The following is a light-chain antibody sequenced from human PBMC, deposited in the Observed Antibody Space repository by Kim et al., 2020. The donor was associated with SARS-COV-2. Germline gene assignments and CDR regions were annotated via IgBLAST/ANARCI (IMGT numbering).Light chain of an antibody. V-gene: IGKV3-11*01. CDR3: QQRRDWPAYT. Sequence: SPGERATLSCRASQSVGNSLAWYQHRPGQAPRLLMYDVSNRAAGIPARFSGSGSGTVFTLAITSLDPEDFAVYYCQQRRDWPAYTFGQGTKVDIK. CDR2: DVS. CDR1: QSVGNS. J-gene: IGKJ2*01.